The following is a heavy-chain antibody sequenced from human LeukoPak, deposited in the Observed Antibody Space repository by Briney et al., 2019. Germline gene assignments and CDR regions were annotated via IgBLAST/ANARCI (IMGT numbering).Heavy chain of an antibody. J-gene: IGHJ5*02. CDR1: GFTFSSYA. D-gene: IGHD6-13*01. V-gene: IGHV3-23*01. CDR3: ARDIAAAGTTWFDP. Sequence: GGSLRLSCAASGFTFSSYAMSWVRQAPGKGLEWVSAISGSSGSTYYADSVKGRFTISRDNSKNTLYLQMNSLRAEDTAVYYCARDIAAAGTTWFDPWGQGTLVTVSS. CDR2: ISGSSGST.